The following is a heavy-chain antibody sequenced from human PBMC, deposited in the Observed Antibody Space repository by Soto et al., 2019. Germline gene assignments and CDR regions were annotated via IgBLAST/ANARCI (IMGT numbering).Heavy chain of an antibody. CDR2: ISSNSAYI. D-gene: IGHD6-25*01. Sequence: GGSLRLSCAASGFTFRSFTMNWVRQAPGKGLEWVSTISSNSAYIYYTDALRGRFTISRDNAKNSLHLQMNSLRAEDTAVYYFTRDASRHSSGRRWFDPWGPGTLVTVSP. V-gene: IGHV3-21*01. J-gene: IGHJ5*02. CDR3: TRDASRHSSGRRWFDP. CDR1: GFTFRSFT.